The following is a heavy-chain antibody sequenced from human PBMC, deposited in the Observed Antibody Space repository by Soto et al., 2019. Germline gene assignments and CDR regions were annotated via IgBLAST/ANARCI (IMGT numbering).Heavy chain of an antibody. CDR1: GGTFSSYA. D-gene: IGHD5-12*01. V-gene: IGHV1-69*13. Sequence: VKVSCKASGGTFSSYAISWVRQAPGQGLEWMGGIIPIFGTANYAQKFQGRVTITADESTSTAYMELSSLRSEDTAVYYCARGGYSGYDYTPEPYYYYGMDVWGQGTTVTVSS. CDR2: IIPIFGTA. CDR3: ARGGYSGYDYTPEPYYYYGMDV. J-gene: IGHJ6*02.